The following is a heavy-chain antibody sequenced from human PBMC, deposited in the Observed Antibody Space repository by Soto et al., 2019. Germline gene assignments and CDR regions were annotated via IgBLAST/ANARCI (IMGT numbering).Heavy chain of an antibody. J-gene: IGHJ4*02. CDR3: ATGGYCSGAACLATD. V-gene: IGHV3-23*01. CDR1: GVTFSTYA. CDR2: ISGGGGFT. Sequence: VQLLESGGGLVQPGGSLRLSCAASGVTFSTYAMSWVRQAPGKGLEWVSAISGGGGFTNYADSVKGRFTISRDNSYNTLYIQMNSLRAEDTAVYFCATGGYCSGAACLATDWGQGTLVTVSS. D-gene: IGHD2-15*01.